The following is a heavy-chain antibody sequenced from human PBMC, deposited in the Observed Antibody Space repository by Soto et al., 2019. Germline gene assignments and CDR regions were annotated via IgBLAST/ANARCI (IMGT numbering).Heavy chain of an antibody. CDR3: VKDIVVVPAAAPNDAFDI. CDR1: GFTFSSYA. D-gene: IGHD2-2*01. V-gene: IGHV3-64D*08. J-gene: IGHJ3*02. CDR2: ISSNGGST. Sequence: EVQLVESGGGLVQPGGSLRLSCSAFGFTFSSYAMHWVRQAPGKGLEYVSAISSNGGSTYYADSVKGRFTISRDNSKNTLYLQMSSLRAEDTAVYYCVKDIVVVPAAAPNDAFDIWGQGTMVTVSS.